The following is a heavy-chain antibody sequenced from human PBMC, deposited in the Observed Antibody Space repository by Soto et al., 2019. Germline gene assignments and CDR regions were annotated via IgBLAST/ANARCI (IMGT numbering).Heavy chain of an antibody. V-gene: IGHV1-2*04. CDR2: INPNSGGT. D-gene: IGHD5-12*01. J-gene: IGHJ4*02. Sequence: ASVKVSCKASGYTFTGYYMHWVRQAPGQGLEWMGWINPNSGGTNYAQKFQGWVTMTRDTSTSTAYMELSRLRSDDTAVYYCARGIVATIPYFDYWGQGTLVTVSS. CDR3: ARGIVATIPYFDY. CDR1: GYTFTGYY.